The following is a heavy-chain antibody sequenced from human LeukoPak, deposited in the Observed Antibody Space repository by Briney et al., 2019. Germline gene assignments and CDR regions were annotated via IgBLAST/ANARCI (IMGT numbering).Heavy chain of an antibody. V-gene: IGHV4-30-4*08. D-gene: IGHD4-17*01. CDR2: IYYSGST. Sequence: SETLSLTCTVSGGSISSGDYYWSWIRQPPGKGLEWTGYIYYSGSTYYNPSLKSRVTISVDTSKNQFSLKLSTVTAADTAVHYCARFDYGDYWFDPWGQGTLVTVSS. J-gene: IGHJ5*02. CDR1: GGSISSGDYY. CDR3: ARFDYGDYWFDP.